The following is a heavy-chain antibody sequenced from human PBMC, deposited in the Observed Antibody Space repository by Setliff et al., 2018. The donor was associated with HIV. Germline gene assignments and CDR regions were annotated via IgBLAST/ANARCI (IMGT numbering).Heavy chain of an antibody. V-gene: IGHV4-38-2*01. J-gene: IGHJ5*01. CDR2: MYHSGST. CDR3: ARGFEGYCSGASYHWFDS. D-gene: IGHD2-15*01. CDR1: GYSISSGYY. Sequence: PSETLSLTCAVSGYSISSGYYWGWIRQPPGKGLEWIGSMYHSGSTYYNPSLKSRVTISRDTSKNQFSLRLSSATVADTAIYYCARGFEGYCSGASYHWFDSWGQGTQVTVSS.